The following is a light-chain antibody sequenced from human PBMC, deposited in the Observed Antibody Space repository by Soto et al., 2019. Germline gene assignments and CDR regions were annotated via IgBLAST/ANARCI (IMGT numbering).Light chain of an antibody. CDR2: HAS. V-gene: IGKV1-5*01. J-gene: IGKJ1*01. CDR3: QQYNSYS. Sequence: DIQMTQSPSTLSASVGDRVTLTCRASQRISSWWAWYQQRPGTAPKVLSYHASNLQSGVPSRFSGSGSGTEFTLTISSLQPDDFTTYYCQQYNSYSFGQGTKVDIK. CDR1: QRISSW.